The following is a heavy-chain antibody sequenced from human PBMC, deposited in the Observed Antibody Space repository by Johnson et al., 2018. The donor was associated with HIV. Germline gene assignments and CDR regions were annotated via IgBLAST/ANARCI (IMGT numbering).Heavy chain of an antibody. CDR1: GFTFDDYA. Sequence: QLVESGGGLVQPGRSLRLSCAASGFTFDDYAMHWVRQAPGKGLEWVSGISWNSGSIGYADSVKGRFTISRDNAKNSLYLQMNSLRAEDTGLYYCAKDASTLGGDAFDIWGQGTMVTVSS. CDR2: ISWNSGSI. CDR3: AKDASTLGGDAFDI. J-gene: IGHJ3*02. V-gene: IGHV3-9*01. D-gene: IGHD3-16*01.